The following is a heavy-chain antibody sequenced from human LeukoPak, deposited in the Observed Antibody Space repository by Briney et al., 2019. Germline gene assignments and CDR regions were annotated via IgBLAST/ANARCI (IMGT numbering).Heavy chain of an antibody. CDR3: ARDLGSDRTTVTYYFDY. J-gene: IGHJ4*02. D-gene: IGHD4-17*01. Sequence: KPGGSLRLSCAASGFTFSSYSMNWVRQAPGKGLGWVSSISSSSSYIYYADSVKGRFTISRDNAKNSLYLQMNSLRAEDTAVYYCARDLGSDRTTVTYYFDYWGQGTLATVSS. CDR1: GFTFSSYS. CDR2: ISSSSSYI. V-gene: IGHV3-21*01.